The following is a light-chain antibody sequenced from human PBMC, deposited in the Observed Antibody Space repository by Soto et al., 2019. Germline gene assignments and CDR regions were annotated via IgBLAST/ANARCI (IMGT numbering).Light chain of an antibody. CDR3: QQRSNWPGT. CDR1: QSVSSY. Sequence: EIVLTQSPATLSLSPGERATLSCRASQSVSSYLAWYQQKPGQAPRLLIYDASNRATGIPARFSGSRSGTDFTLNISSLEPEDFAVYYCQQRSNWPGTFGGGTKVEIK. CDR2: DAS. J-gene: IGKJ4*01. V-gene: IGKV3-11*01.